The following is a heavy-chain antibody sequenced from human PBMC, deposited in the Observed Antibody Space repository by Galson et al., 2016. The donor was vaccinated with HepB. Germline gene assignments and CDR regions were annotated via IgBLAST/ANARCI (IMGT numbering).Heavy chain of an antibody. Sequence: SVKVSCKVSEDSLSELSMHWVRQAPGKGLEYMGISVAEDGEPFYAEKFQGRVTMMEDTSTDTAYLELRSLRSEDTAVYYCATDRAEAALEAFDLWGQGTMVTVSS. J-gene: IGHJ3*01. V-gene: IGHV1-24*01. CDR3: ATDRAEAALEAFDL. CDR1: EDSLSELS. CDR2: SVAEDGEP. D-gene: IGHD6-19*01.